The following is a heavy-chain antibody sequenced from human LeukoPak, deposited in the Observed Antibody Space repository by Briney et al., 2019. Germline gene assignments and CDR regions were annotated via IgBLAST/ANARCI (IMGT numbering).Heavy chain of an antibody. Sequence: KTSETLSLTCTVSVGSLSTYYWSWIRQPPGKGLEWIGYISDSVSTNYNPSLKSRVTMSIDTSKNQFSLRLTSVTAADTAVYYCARYCNGGSCEGNWFDPWGQGTLVTVFS. CDR2: ISDSVST. CDR1: VGSLSTYY. J-gene: IGHJ5*02. CDR3: ARYCNGGSCEGNWFDP. V-gene: IGHV4-59*08. D-gene: IGHD2-15*01.